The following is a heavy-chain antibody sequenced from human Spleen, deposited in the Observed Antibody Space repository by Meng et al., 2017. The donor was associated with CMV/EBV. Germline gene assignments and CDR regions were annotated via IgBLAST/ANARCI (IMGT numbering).Heavy chain of an antibody. V-gene: IGHV3-74*01. D-gene: IGHD1-1*01. CDR3: ARDKTGTYYGMDV. J-gene: IGHJ6*02. Sequence: GESLKISCAASGFTFSSYWMHWVRQAPGKGLVWVSRINSDGSSTSYADSVKGRFTISRDNAKNTLYLQMNSLRAEDTAVYYCARDKTGTYYGMDVWGQGTTVTVSS. CDR2: INSDGSST. CDR1: GFTFSSYW.